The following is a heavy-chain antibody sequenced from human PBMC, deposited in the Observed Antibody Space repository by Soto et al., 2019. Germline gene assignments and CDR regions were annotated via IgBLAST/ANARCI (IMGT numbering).Heavy chain of an antibody. CDR2: IYYSGST. CDR1: GGSISSSSYY. D-gene: IGHD3-10*01. J-gene: IGHJ5*02. CDR3: ARHGRAVRGVIAWFDP. V-gene: IGHV4-39*01. Sequence: SETLSLTCTVSGGSISSSSYYWGWIRQPPGKGLEWIGSIYYSGSTYYNPSLKSRVTISVDTSKNQFSLKLSSVTAADMAVYYCARHGRAVRGVIAWFDPWGQGTLVTVSS.